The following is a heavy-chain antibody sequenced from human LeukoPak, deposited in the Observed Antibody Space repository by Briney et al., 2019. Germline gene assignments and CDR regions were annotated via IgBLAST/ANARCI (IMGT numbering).Heavy chain of an antibody. J-gene: IGHJ3*02. Sequence: GGSLRLSFAASGFSFSDYWMSWVRQVPGKGLEWVAVISYHGSDEYYADSVKGRFTISRDNSKNTLYLQLNSLRAEDTAVYFCAKPKKDTTVFNAFDIWGQGTMVTVSS. CDR2: ISYHGSDE. V-gene: IGHV3-30*18. CDR3: AKPKKDTTVFNAFDI. CDR1: GFSFSDYW. D-gene: IGHD4-17*01.